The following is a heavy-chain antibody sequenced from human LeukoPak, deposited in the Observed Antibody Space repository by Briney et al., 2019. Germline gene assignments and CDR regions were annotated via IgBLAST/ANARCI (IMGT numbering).Heavy chain of an antibody. J-gene: IGHJ4*02. V-gene: IGHV3-20*04. CDR2: INWNGGST. D-gene: IGHD3-10*01. CDR3: ARARGSGGSGSYSFFDY. Sequence: PGGSLRLSCAASGFTFDDYGMSWVRQAPGKGLEWVSGINWNGGSTGYADSVKGRSTISRDNAKNSLYLQMNSLRAEDTALYYCARARGSGGSGSYSFFDYWGQGTLVTVSS. CDR1: GFTFDDYG.